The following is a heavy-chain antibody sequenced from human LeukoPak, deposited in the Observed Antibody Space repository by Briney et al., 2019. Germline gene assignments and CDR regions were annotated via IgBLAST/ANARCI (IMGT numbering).Heavy chain of an antibody. CDR1: GGSISSSSYY. V-gene: IGHV4-39*01. CDR2: IYYSGST. Sequence: SETLSLTCTVSGGSISSSSYYWGWIRQPPGKGLEWIGSIYYSGSTYYNPSLKSRVTISVDTSKNQFSLKLSSVTAADTAVYYCVRHLGIYDYWGQGTLVTVSS. J-gene: IGHJ4*02. CDR3: VRHLGIYDY.